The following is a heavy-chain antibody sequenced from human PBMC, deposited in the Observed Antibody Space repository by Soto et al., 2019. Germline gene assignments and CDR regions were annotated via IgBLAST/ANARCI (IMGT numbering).Heavy chain of an antibody. J-gene: IGHJ5*02. V-gene: IGHV4-39*01. CDR2: VSSGGRT. Sequence: QLQLQESGPGLVKPSETLSLTCTVPADSFRSSDTYWAWLRQAPGQRLEWIGSVSSGGRTNYSPSLKSRVAISTDKSKSQFSLKLRSVTAADTATYYCARHPGTTTYNYAWYFDPWGPGTQVIVSS. D-gene: IGHD5-12*01. CDR3: ARHPGTTTYNYAWYFDP. CDR1: ADSFRSSDTY.